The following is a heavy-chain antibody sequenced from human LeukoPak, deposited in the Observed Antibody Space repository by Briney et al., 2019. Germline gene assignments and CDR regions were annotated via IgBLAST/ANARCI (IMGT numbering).Heavy chain of an antibody. D-gene: IGHD6-13*01. Sequence: SVKVSCKASGGTFSSYAISWVRQAPGQGLEWMGGIIPIFGTANYAQKFQGRVTITTDESTSTAYMELRSLRSEDTAVYYCASWSSSRRAFDIWGQGTMVTVSS. J-gene: IGHJ3*02. V-gene: IGHV1-69*05. CDR2: IIPIFGTA. CDR1: GGTFSSYA. CDR3: ASWSSSRRAFDI.